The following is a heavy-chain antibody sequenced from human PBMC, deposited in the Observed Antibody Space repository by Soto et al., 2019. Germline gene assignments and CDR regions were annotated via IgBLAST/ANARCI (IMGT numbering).Heavy chain of an antibody. D-gene: IGHD1-26*01. CDR2: INPSGGST. J-gene: IGHJ6*03. CDR1: GYTFTSYY. Sequence: ASVKVSCKASGYTFTSYYMHWVRQAPGQGLEWMGIINPSGGSTSYAQKFQGRVTMTRDTSTSTVYMELSSLRSEDTAVYYCARDRFGGSYYYYYMDVWGKGTTVTVS. CDR3: ARDRFGGSYYYYYMDV. V-gene: IGHV1-46*01.